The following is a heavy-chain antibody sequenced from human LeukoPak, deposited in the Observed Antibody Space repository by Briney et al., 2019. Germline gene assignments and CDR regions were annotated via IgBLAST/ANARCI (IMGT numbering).Heavy chain of an antibody. V-gene: IGHV4-39*01. CDR2: IYYSGST. J-gene: IGHJ3*01. D-gene: IGHD3-22*01. CDR3: AKAGVRYFDSSGLYAFDF. Sequence: SDTLSLTRAVSGGSISSTSYYWAWIRQPPGKGLEWIGTIYYSGSTYHNPSLKSRVTMSVDTSRNQFSLKLSSVDAADTAVYYCAKAGVRYFDSSGLYAFDFWGQGTTVTVSS. CDR1: GGSISSTSYY.